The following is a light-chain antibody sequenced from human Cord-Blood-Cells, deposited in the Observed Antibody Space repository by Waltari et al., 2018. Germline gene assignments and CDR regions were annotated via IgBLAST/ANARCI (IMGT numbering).Light chain of an antibody. CDR1: SSDVGGYNY. CDR2: DVI. J-gene: IGLJ3*02. Sequence: QSALTQPASVSGSPGQSITISCTGTSSDVGGYNYVSWYQQHPGKAPKLMIYDVINRPSGVSNLFSGSKSGNTASLTISGLQAEDEADYYCSSYTSSSTWVFGGGTKLTVL. CDR3: SSYTSSSTWV. V-gene: IGLV2-14*03.